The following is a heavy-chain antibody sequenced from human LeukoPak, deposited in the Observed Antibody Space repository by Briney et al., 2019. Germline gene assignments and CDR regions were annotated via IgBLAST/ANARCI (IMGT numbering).Heavy chain of an antibody. CDR3: AKVPPLSRCISAAACWFDP. V-gene: IGHV3-23*01. D-gene: IGHD6-13*01. CDR2: IGGRDVST. CDR1: GFTFNNYA. J-gene: IGHJ5*02. Sequence: GSLRLSCAASGFTFNNYAMTWVRQPPGKGLEWVSVIGGRDVSTFYADSVKGRFTISRDNSKNTVYLQMNSLRAEDTAVYYCAKVPPLSRCISAAACWFDPWGQGTLVTVSS.